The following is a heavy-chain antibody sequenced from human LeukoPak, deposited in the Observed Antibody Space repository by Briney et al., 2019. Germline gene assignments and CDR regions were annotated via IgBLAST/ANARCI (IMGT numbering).Heavy chain of an antibody. D-gene: IGHD4-17*01. CDR2: FDPEDGET. Sequence: ASLKVSCKVSGYTLTELSMHWVRQAPGKGLEWMGGFDPEDGETIYAQKFQGRVTMTEDTSTDTAYMELSSLRSEDTAVYYCATDLLGDYEQRFDYWGQGTLVTVSS. V-gene: IGHV1-24*01. J-gene: IGHJ4*02. CDR3: ATDLLGDYEQRFDY. CDR1: GYTLTELS.